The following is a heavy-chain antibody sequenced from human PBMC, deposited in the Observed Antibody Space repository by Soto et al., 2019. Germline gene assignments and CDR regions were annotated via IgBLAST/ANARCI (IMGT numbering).Heavy chain of an antibody. CDR3: ARQEGYTAMATRGIDY. CDR2: IDPSDSYT. V-gene: IGHV5-10-1*01. Sequence: GESLKISCKGSGYSFTSYWISWVRQMPGKGLEWMGRIDPSDSYTNYSPSFQGHVTISADKSISTAYLQWSSLKASDTAMYYCARQEGYTAMATRGIDYWGQGTLVTVSS. D-gene: IGHD5-18*01. CDR1: GYSFTSYW. J-gene: IGHJ4*02.